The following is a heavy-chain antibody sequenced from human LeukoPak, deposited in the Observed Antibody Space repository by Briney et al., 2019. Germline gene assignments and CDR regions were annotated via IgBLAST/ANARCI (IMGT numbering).Heavy chain of an antibody. Sequence: GGSLRLSCAASGFTFSSYSMNWVRQAPGKGLEWVSYISSSSSTIYYADSVKGRFTISRDNAKNSLYLQMNSLRAEDTAVYYCARRRDGYPGYFDYWGQGILVTVSS. CDR2: ISSSSSTI. CDR3: ARRRDGYPGYFDY. V-gene: IGHV3-48*01. J-gene: IGHJ4*02. D-gene: IGHD5-24*01. CDR1: GFTFSSYS.